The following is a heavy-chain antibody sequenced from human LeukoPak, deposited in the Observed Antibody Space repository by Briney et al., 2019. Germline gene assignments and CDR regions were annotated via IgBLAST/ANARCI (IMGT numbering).Heavy chain of an antibody. V-gene: IGHV3-74*01. D-gene: IGHD2-8*02. J-gene: IGHJ3*02. Sequence: GGSLGLSCAASGFTFSSYWMHWVRQAPGKGLVWVSRINSDGSSTSYADSVKGRFNISRDNAKNTLYLQMNSLRAEDTAVYYCASIYWYDAFDIWGQGTMVTVSS. CDR1: GFTFSSYW. CDR2: INSDGSST. CDR3: ASIYWYDAFDI.